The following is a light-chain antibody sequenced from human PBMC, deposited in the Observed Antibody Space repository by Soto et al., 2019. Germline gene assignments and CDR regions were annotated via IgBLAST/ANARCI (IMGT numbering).Light chain of an antibody. V-gene: IGKV1-8*01. CDR3: QQYGSYPRT. CDR1: QGISSY. CDR2: AAS. Sequence: AIRMTQSPSSFSASTGDGVTITCRASQGISSYLAWYPQKPGKAPKLLIYAASTLQSGVPSRFSGSGSGTDFTLTISGLHSEDFATYCWQQYGSYPRTFGQGTKVEIK. J-gene: IGKJ1*01.